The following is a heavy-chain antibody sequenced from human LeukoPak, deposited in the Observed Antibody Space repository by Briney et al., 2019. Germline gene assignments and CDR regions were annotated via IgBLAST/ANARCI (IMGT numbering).Heavy chain of an antibody. D-gene: IGHD2-21*02. CDR2: ISAYNGNT. J-gene: IGHJ6*02. V-gene: IGHV1-18*01. CDR1: GYTFTSYG. CDR3: ARDTDCGGDCYSYHGMDV. Sequence: ASVKVSCKASGYTFTSYGISWVRQAPGQGLEWMGWISAYNGNTNYAQKLQGRVTMTTDTSTSTAYMELRSLRSDDTAVYYCARDTDCGGDCYSYHGMDVWGQGTTVTVSS.